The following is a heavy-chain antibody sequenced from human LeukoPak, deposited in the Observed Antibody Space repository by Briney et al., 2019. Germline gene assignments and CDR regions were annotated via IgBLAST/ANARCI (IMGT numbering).Heavy chain of an antibody. Sequence: ASVKVSCKASGGTFSSYAISWVRQAPGQGLEWMGGIIPIFGTANYAQKFQGRVTITADESTSTAYMELSSLRSEDTAVYYCARTRLAATTSYYYYGMDVWGQGTTVTVSS. CDR2: IIPIFGTA. CDR1: GGTFSSYA. D-gene: IGHD2-15*01. V-gene: IGHV1-69*01. CDR3: ARTRLAATTSYYYYGMDV. J-gene: IGHJ6*02.